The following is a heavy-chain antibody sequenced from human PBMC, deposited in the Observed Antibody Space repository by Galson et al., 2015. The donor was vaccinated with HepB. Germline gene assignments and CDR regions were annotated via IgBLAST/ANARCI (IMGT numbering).Heavy chain of an antibody. CDR3: VRVSFSKNDFWSGPFES. D-gene: IGHD3-3*01. V-gene: IGHV6-1*01. CDR2: TFYRSKWYN. J-gene: IGHJ5*01. Sequence: CAISGDSVSSDRAAWNWIRQSPTRGLEWPGRTFYRSKWYNDYSVSMKSRMTVNVDTSKNQFSLLLNSVTPDDTAVYYCVRVSFSKNDFWSGPFESWGQGTLVTVSS. CDR1: GDSVSSDRAA.